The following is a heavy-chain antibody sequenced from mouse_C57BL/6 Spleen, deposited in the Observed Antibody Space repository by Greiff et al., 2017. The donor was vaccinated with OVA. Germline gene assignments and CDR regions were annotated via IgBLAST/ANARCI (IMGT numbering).Heavy chain of an antibody. CDR3: ARRGYGSSHWYFDV. CDR1: GYTFTSYW. D-gene: IGHD1-1*01. Sequence: QVQLQQPGAELVKPGASVKLSCKASGYTFTSYWMHWVKQRPGQGLEWIGMIHPNSGSTNYNEKFKSKATLTVDKSSSTAYMQLSSLTSDDSAVYYCARRGYGSSHWYFDVWGTGTTVTVSS. V-gene: IGHV1-64*01. CDR2: IHPNSGST. J-gene: IGHJ1*03.